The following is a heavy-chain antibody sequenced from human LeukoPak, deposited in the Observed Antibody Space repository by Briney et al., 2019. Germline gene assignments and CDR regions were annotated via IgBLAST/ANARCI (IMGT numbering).Heavy chain of an antibody. D-gene: IGHD3-22*01. CDR2: ISGSGGST. J-gene: IGHJ5*02. Sequence: GRSLRLSCAASGFTFSSYAMHWVRQAPGKGLEWVSAISGSGGSTYYADSVKGRFTISRDNSKNTLYLQMNSLRAEDTAVYYCAKSEGSSGYSNWFDPWGQGTLVTVSS. CDR1: GFTFSSYA. CDR3: AKSEGSSGYSNWFDP. V-gene: IGHV3-23*01.